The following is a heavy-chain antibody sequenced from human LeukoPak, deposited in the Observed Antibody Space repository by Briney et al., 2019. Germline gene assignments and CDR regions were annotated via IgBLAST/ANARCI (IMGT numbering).Heavy chain of an antibody. CDR1: GFTVSSNY. CDR2: IYSGGST. Sequence: GGSLRLSCAASGFTVSSNYMSWVRQAPGKGLEWVSVIYSGGSTYYADSVKGRFTISRDNSKNTLYLQMNSLRAEGTAVYYCARDDRGIAVAVPVHWGQGTLVTVSS. V-gene: IGHV3-53*01. D-gene: IGHD6-19*01. CDR3: ARDDRGIAVAVPVH. J-gene: IGHJ4*02.